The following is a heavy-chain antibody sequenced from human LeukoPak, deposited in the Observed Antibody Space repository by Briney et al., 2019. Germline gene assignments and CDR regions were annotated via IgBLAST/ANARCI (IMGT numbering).Heavy chain of an antibody. CDR3: AKVGGSGSYYRLYFDY. CDR1: GFTFSSYA. CDR2: ISGSGGST. D-gene: IGHD3-10*01. Sequence: GGSLRLSCAASGFTFSSYAMSWVRQAPGKGLEWVSAISGSGGSTYYADSVKGRFTISRDNSKNTLYLQMNSLRAEDTAVYYCAKVGGSGSYYRLYFDYWGQGTLVTVSS. J-gene: IGHJ4*02. V-gene: IGHV3-23*01.